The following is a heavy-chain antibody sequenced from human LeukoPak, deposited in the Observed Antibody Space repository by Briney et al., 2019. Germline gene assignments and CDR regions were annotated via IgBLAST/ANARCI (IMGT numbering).Heavy chain of an antibody. CDR1: GGTFSSYA. CDR3: ARGVVAASRKNWFDP. Sequence: SVKVSCKASGGTFSSYAISWVRQAPGQGLEWMGGIIPIFGTANYAQKFQGRVTITADESTSTAYMELSSLRSEDTAVYYCARGVVAASRKNWFDPWGQGTLVTVSS. D-gene: IGHD2-15*01. CDR2: IIPIFGTA. J-gene: IGHJ5*02. V-gene: IGHV1-69*13.